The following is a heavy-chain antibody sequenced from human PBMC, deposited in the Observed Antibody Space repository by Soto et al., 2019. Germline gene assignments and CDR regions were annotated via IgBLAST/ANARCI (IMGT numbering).Heavy chain of an antibody. CDR1: GGSIRSYY. J-gene: IGHJ5*02. CDR3: ARDLTIGGFFDP. CDR2: IHYTGRT. V-gene: IGHV4-59*01. D-gene: IGHD3-10*01. Sequence: PSETLSLTCTVSGGSIRSYYWTWIRRSPGKGLEWIGYIHYTGRTNNNPSLKSRVTMSVDTSKNQFSLKLSSVIAADTAVYYCARDLTIGGFFDPWGQGTLVIVSS.